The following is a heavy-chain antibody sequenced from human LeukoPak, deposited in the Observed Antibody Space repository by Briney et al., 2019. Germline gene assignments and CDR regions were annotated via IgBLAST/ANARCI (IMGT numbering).Heavy chain of an antibody. CDR2: INPSGGST. D-gene: IGHD3-16*01. Sequence: GASVKVSCKASGYTFSSYNMHWVRQVPGQGLEWMGIINPSGGSTSYAQKFQGRVALTRDTSTSTVYMELSSLRSEDTAVYYCGRTAGRRGLDLDYWGQGTLVTVSS. CDR1: GYTFSSYN. V-gene: IGHV1-46*01. CDR3: GRTAGRRGLDLDY. J-gene: IGHJ4*02.